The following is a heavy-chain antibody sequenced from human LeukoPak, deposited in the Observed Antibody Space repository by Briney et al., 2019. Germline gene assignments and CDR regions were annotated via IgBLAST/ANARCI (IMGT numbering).Heavy chain of an antibody. CDR3: AIGSGTLGHDY. D-gene: IGHD3-10*01. CDR2: ISSSSRYI. J-gene: IGHJ4*02. Sequence: GGSLRLSCAASGFTFSSYSMNWVRQAPGKGLEWVSSISSSSRYIYYADSVKGRFTISRDNAKKSLYLQMNSLRAEDTAVYYCAIGSGTLGHDYWGQGTLVTVSS. V-gene: IGHV3-21*01. CDR1: GFTFSSYS.